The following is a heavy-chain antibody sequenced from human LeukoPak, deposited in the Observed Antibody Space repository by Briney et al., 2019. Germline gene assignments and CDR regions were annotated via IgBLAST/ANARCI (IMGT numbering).Heavy chain of an antibody. V-gene: IGHV1-18*01. CDR2: ISAYDGNT. CDR1: GYTFTSYG. Sequence: ASVKVSCKASGYTFTSYGISWVRQAPGQGLEWMGWISAYDGNTNYAQKLQGRVTMTTDTSTSTAYMELRSLRSDDTAVYYCARAGYCSGGSCSRYDYWGQGTLVTVSS. CDR3: ARAGYCSGGSCSRYDY. D-gene: IGHD2-15*01. J-gene: IGHJ4*02.